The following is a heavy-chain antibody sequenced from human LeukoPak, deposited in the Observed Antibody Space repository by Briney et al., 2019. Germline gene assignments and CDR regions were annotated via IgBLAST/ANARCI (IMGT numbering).Heavy chain of an antibody. CDR1: GFTFKNYV. Sequence: GGSLRLSCAASGFTFKNYVMHWVRQAPGKGLEWVAVISYDGSNKYYADSVKGRFTISRDNSKITLYLQMNSLRAEDTAVYYCAKDHRVTAMKPTCADYWGQGTLVTVSS. CDR3: AKDHRVTAMKPTCADY. J-gene: IGHJ4*02. D-gene: IGHD2-21*02. V-gene: IGHV3-30*04. CDR2: ISYDGSNK.